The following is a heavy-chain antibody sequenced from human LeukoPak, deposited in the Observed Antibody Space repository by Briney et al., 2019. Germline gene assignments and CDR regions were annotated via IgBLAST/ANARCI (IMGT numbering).Heavy chain of an antibody. Sequence: PSETLSLTCAVYGGSFSGYYWSWIHQPPGKGLEWIGEINHSGSTNYNPSLKSRVTISVDTSKNQFSLKLSSVTAADTAVYYCARGPYVLLWFGELKLFDYWGQGTLVTVSS. CDR2: INHSGST. J-gene: IGHJ4*02. CDR3: ARGPYVLLWFGELKLFDY. D-gene: IGHD3-10*01. V-gene: IGHV4-34*01. CDR1: GGSFSGYY.